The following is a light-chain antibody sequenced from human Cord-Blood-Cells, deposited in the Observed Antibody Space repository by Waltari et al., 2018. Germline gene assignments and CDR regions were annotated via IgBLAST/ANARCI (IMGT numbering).Light chain of an antibody. CDR2: WAS. CDR1: QSFLYSTNNKNY. V-gene: IGKV4-1*01. CDR3: QQYYSTPRS. J-gene: IGKJ2*03. Sequence: DIVMTQSPVSLAVSLGERATINCKSSQSFLYSTNNKNYLAWYQQKPGHPPKLLIYWASTLESGVPDRFSGSGSGTDFTLTISSLQAEDVAVYYCQQYYSTPRSFGQGTKLEIK.